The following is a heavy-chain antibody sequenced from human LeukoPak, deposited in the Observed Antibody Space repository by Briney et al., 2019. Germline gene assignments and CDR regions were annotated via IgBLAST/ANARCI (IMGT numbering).Heavy chain of an antibody. CDR1: GYTFTSYG. J-gene: IGHJ2*01. CDR2: ISAYNGNT. Sequence: ASVKVSCKASGYTFTSYGISWVRQAPGQGLEWMGWISAYNGNTNYAQKLQGRVTMTTDTSTSTAYMELRSLRSDDTAVYYCAKSSDNTVTTPWYFDLWGRGTLVTVSS. V-gene: IGHV1-18*01. D-gene: IGHD4-17*01. CDR3: AKSSDNTVTTPWYFDL.